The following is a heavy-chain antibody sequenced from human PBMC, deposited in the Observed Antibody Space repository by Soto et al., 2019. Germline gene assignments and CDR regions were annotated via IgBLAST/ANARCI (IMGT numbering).Heavy chain of an antibody. CDR3: ARECSSTSCSVYYYYGMDV. D-gene: IGHD2-2*01. J-gene: IGHJ6*02. CDR1: GGSISSGGYY. CDR2: IYYSGST. Sequence: SETLSLTCTVSGGSISSGGYYWSWIRQHPGKGLEWIGYIYYSGSTYYNPSLKSRVTISVDTSKNQFSLKLGSVTAADTAVYYCARECSSTSCSVYYYYGMDVWGQGTTVTVSS. V-gene: IGHV4-31*03.